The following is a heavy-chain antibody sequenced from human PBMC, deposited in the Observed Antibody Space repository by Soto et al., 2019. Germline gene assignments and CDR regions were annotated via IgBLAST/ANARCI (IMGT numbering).Heavy chain of an antibody. CDR1: GFTFCTYA. CDR3: ARDRCTNGVCYAPSDY. CDR2: ISSNGRST. Sequence: GGSPRRSCATCGFTFCTYAMHWVRQAPGKGLEYVSAISSNGRSTYYANSVKGRFTISRDNSKNTLYLQMDSLRAEDMAVYYCARDRCTNGVCYAPSDYWGQGTLVTVSS. V-gene: IGHV3-64*01. D-gene: IGHD2-8*01. J-gene: IGHJ4*02.